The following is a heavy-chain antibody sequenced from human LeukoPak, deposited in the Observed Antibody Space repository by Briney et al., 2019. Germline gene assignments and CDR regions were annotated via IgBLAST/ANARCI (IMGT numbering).Heavy chain of an antibody. V-gene: IGHV4-34*01. Sequence: SETLSLTCAVYGGSFSGYYWSWIRQPPGKGLGWIGEINHSGSTNYNPSLKSRVTISVDTSKNQFSLKLSSVTAADTAVYYCARPRNYYYYGMDVWGQGTTVTVSS. CDR2: INHSGST. CDR3: ARPRNYYYYGMDV. CDR1: GGSFSGYY. J-gene: IGHJ6*02.